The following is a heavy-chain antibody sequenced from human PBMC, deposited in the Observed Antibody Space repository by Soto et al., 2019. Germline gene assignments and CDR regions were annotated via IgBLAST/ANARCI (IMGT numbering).Heavy chain of an antibody. D-gene: IGHD3-16*01. Sequence: QVQLQESGPGLVKPSETLSLTCTVSGGSISSYYWSWIRQPPGKGLEWIGYIYYSGSTNYNPSLKSRVTISVDTSKNQFSLKLSSVTAADTAVYYCARVRLGHGGGGNPLWFDPWGQGTLVTVSS. CDR1: GGSISSYY. CDR3: ARVRLGHGGGGNPLWFDP. CDR2: IYYSGST. J-gene: IGHJ5*02. V-gene: IGHV4-59*01.